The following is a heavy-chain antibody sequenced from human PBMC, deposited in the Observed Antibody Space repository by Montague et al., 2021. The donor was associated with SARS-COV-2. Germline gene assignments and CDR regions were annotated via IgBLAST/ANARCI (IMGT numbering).Heavy chain of an antibody. V-gene: IGHV4-39*01. CDR3: ARLGFVELWLNLGWFDP. CDR2: VYYSGST. D-gene: IGHD3-16*02. CDR1: GDSIRSSGYY. Sequence: SETLSLTCSVSGDSIRSSGYYWGWIRQPPGKGLEWIGTVYYSGSTNYNPSLKSRVTMPVDTSKNQFSLKLRSVTAADTAVYYCARLGFVELWLNLGWFDPWGQGTLVTVSS. J-gene: IGHJ5*02.